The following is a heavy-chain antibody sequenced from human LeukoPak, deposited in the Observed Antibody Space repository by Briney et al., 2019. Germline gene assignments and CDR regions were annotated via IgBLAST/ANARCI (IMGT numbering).Heavy chain of an antibody. CDR2: INHSGST. D-gene: IGHD5-12*01. Sequence: ASETLSLTCAVYGGSFSGYYWSWIRQPPGKGLEWIGEINHSGSTNYNPSLESRVTISVDTSKNQFSLKLSSVTAADTAVYYCARGYIVATDWGQGTLVTVSS. J-gene: IGHJ4*02. V-gene: IGHV4-34*01. CDR3: ARGYIVATD. CDR1: GGSFSGYY.